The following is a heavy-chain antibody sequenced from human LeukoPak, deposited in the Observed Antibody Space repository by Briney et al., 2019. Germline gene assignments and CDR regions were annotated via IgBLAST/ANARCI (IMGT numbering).Heavy chain of an antibody. D-gene: IGHD3-3*01. CDR2: IYYSGST. Sequence: SETLSLTCTVSGGSISSSSYYWGWIRQPPGKGLEWIGSIYYSGSTYYNPSLKSRVTISVDTSKNQFSLKLSSVTAADTAVYYCARREDFWSGYYSFDYWGQGTLVTVSS. CDR1: GGSISSSSYY. J-gene: IGHJ4*02. V-gene: IGHV4-39*01. CDR3: ARREDFWSGYYSFDY.